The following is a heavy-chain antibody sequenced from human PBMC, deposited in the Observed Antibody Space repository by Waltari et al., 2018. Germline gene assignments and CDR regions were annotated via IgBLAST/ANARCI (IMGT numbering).Heavy chain of an antibody. J-gene: IGHJ5*02. Sequence: QVQLHESGPGLVKSSETLSLTCTVSGGSISGYYWSWIRQPPGKGLEWMGYIHSSGFTIYNPSLKSRVIISVDTSQNQFSLKVSSVTAADTAVYYCARVNYKRAYNNWFDPWGQGTLVTVSS. CDR1: GGSISGYY. CDR3: ARVNYKRAYNNWFDP. CDR2: IHSSGFT. V-gene: IGHV4-59*01. D-gene: IGHD3-10*01.